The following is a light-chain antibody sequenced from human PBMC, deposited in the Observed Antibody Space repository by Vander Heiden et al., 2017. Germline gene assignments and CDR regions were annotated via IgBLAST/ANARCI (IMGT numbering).Light chain of an antibody. CDR3: QQYGSSRT. Sequence: EIVLTQSPGTLSLSPGERATLSCRASQSISSSYLAWYQQKPGQAPRLLIYGASSRAAGIPGRCSGGGSGTVFTLTISRVEPEDFAVYYCQQYGSSRTFGQGTKVEIK. J-gene: IGKJ1*01. CDR2: GAS. CDR1: QSISSSY. V-gene: IGKV3-20*01.